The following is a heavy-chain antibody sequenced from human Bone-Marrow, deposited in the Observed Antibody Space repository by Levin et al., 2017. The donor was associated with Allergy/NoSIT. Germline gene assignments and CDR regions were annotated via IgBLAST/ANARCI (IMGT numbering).Heavy chain of an antibody. V-gene: IGHV3-33*01. Sequence: GGSLRLSCAASGFTFSSYGMHWVRQAPGKGLEWVAVIWYDGSNKYYADSVKGRFTISRDNSKNTLYLQMNSLRAEDTAVYYCAREGRRAAADFDYWGQGTLVTVSS. CDR3: AREGRRAAADFDY. J-gene: IGHJ4*02. CDR1: GFTFSSYG. D-gene: IGHD6-13*01. CDR2: IWYDGSNK.